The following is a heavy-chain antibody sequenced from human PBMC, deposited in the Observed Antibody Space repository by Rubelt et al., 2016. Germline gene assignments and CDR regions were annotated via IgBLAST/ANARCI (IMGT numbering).Heavy chain of an antibody. Sequence: QVQLQESGPGLVKPSETLSLTCTVSGDSITKYYWSWIRQPHGKELEWIGYIYYRGTTNYSPSHRSRVSMSVATSKNQFSRWLTSATAADTAMYYCAGGSAVKQLAVDYWGQGTPVIVSS. CDR2: IYYRGTT. CDR3: AGGSAVKQLAVDY. V-gene: IGHV4-59*12. CDR1: GDSITKYY. D-gene: IGHD1-1*01. J-gene: IGHJ4*02.